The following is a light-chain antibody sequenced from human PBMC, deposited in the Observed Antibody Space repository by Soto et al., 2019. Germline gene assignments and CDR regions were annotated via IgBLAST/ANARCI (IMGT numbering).Light chain of an antibody. V-gene: IGLV1-40*01. J-gene: IGLJ3*02. CDR1: RSNIGAGYD. Sequence: QSVLTQPPSVSGAPGLRVTISCTGSRSNIGAGYDVHWYQQLPGTAPKLLIYGNNNRPSGVPDRFSGSKSGTSASLAIIGLQAEDEADYYCQSYDSSLSGSVFGGGTKLTVL. CDR3: QSYDSSLSGSV. CDR2: GNN.